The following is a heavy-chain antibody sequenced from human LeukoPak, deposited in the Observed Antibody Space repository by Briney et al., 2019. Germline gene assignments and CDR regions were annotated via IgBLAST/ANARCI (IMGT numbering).Heavy chain of an antibody. CDR2: ISSSSSTI. V-gene: IGHV3-48*04. CDR1: GFTFGSYS. D-gene: IGHD2-21*02. CDR3: ARGYCGGDCYGD. Sequence: GGSLRLSCAASGFTFGSYSMNWVRQAPGKGLEWVSYISSSSSTIYYADSVKGRFTISRDNTKSSLYLQMNSLRVEDMAVYYCARGYCGGDCYGDWGQGTLVTVS. J-gene: IGHJ1*01.